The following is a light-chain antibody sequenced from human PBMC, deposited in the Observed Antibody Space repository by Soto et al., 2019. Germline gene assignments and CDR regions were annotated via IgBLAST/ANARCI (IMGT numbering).Light chain of an antibody. J-gene: IGKJ4*01. CDR3: QQYNNWPRAT. CDR1: QSVSSD. CDR2: GAS. Sequence: EIVLTQSPGTLSLSPGERATLSCRASQSVSSDLAWYHQKPGQAPRLLIYGASTRATGIPARFSGSGSGTEFNLTISSLQSEDFGVYYCQQYNNWPRATFGGGTKVDIK. V-gene: IGKV3-15*01.